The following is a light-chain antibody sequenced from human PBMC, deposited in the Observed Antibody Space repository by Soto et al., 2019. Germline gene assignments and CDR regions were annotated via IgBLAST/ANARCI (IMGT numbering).Light chain of an antibody. J-gene: IGLJ1*01. Sequence: QSVLTQPPSASGTPGQRVTISCSGSSSNIGINYVYWYQQRPGTAPKLLIYTNDQRPSGVPDRFSGSKSGTSACLAIIGLRSEDEGDYYCAVWDDSMSAYVFGTGTKGTVL. CDR2: TND. V-gene: IGLV1-47*02. CDR3: AVWDDSMSAYV. CDR1: SSNIGINY.